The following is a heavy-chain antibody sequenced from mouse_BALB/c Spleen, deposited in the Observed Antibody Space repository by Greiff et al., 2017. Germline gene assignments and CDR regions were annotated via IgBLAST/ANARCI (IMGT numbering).Heavy chain of an antibody. D-gene: IGHD3-1*01. CDR3: ARQGGYLHAMDY. J-gene: IGHJ4*01. Sequence: EVKLMESGGGLVQPGGSLKLSCAASGFTFSSYTMSWVRQTPEKRLEWVAYISNGGGSTYYPDTVKGRFTISRDNAKNTLYLQMSSLKSEDTAMYYCARQGGYLHAMDYWGQGTSVTVSS. V-gene: IGHV5-12-2*01. CDR2: ISNGGGST. CDR1: GFTFSSYT.